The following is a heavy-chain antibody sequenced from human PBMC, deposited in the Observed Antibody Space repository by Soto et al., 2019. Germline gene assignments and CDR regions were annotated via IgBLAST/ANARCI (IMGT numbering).Heavy chain of an antibody. J-gene: IGHJ4*02. CDR3: ARHLYCAGDCYTFDS. CDR2: IYYSGST. Sequence: SETLSLTCTVSGGSISSYFWSWIRQPPGKGLEWIGYIYYSGSTNYNPSLKSRVTISVDTPKNQFSLKLSSVTAADTAVYYCARHLYCAGDCYTFDSWGQGTLVTVSS. D-gene: IGHD2-21*02. V-gene: IGHV4-59*08. CDR1: GGSISSYF.